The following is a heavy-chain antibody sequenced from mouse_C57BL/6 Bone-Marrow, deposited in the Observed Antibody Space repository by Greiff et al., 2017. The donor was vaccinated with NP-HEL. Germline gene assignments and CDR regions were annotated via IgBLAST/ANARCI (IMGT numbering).Heavy chain of an antibody. CDR1: GFTFSSYA. V-gene: IGHV5-4*01. D-gene: IGHD1-1*01. Sequence: EVQLVESGGGLVKPGGSLKLSCAASGFTFSSYAMSWVRQTPEKRLEWVATISDGGSYTYYPDNVKGRFTISRDNAKNNLYLQMSHLKSEDTAMYYCARDEGRRNFDYWGQGTTLTVSS. CDR3: ARDEGRRNFDY. CDR2: ISDGGSYT. J-gene: IGHJ2*01.